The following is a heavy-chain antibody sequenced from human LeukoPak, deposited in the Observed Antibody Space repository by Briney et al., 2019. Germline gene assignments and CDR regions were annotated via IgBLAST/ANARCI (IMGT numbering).Heavy chain of an antibody. CDR1: GFTISANF. CDR3: ARDLSGYSYGFGGDL. J-gene: IGHJ4*02. V-gene: IGHV3-66*01. CDR2: MYSVGST. D-gene: IGHD5-18*01. Sequence: PGGSLRLSCAASGFTISANFMSWVRQAPGKGLEWVSIMYSVGSTFYADPVKGRFTISRDPSKNSLDLQMDSLRVDDTAVYYCARDLSGYSYGFGGDLWGQGTLVTVSS.